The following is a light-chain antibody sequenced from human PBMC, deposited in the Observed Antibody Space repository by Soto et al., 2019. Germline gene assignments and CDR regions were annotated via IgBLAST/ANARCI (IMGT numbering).Light chain of an antibody. CDR1: QDISNY. Sequence: DIQMTQSPSSLSASVGDRVTITCQASQDISNYLNWYQQKPGKAPKLLIYDASNLETGVPSRFSGSGSGTVFTLTIGSLEPEDSAVYYCQQRKNWPPITFGQGTRLEIK. CDR2: DAS. J-gene: IGKJ5*01. CDR3: QQRKNWPPIT. V-gene: IGKV1-33*01.